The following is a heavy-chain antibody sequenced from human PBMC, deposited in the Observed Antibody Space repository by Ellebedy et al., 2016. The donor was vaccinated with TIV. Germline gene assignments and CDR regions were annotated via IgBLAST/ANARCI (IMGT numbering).Heavy chain of an antibody. D-gene: IGHD5-12*01. CDR3: VKARYSGYDGDAFDV. Sequence: GGSLRLSXAASGFTFEDYAMHWVRQAPGKGLDWVSTISWNSNNINNADSVKGRFTISRDNANNALYLEMNSLRPDDTAFYYCVKARYSGYDGDAFDVWGQGTLVSVSS. CDR1: GFTFEDYA. CDR2: ISWNSNNI. V-gene: IGHV3-9*01. J-gene: IGHJ3*01.